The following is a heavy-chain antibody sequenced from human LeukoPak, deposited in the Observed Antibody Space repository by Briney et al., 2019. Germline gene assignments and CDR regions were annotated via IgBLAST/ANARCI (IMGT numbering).Heavy chain of an antibody. Sequence: PSETLSLTCTVSGGSFSSGSYYWSWIRQPPGKGLEWIGYIYYSGSTNYNPSLKSRVTISVDTSKNQFSLKLSSVTAADTAVYYCAAVDTAMVVYYFDYWGQGTLVTVSS. J-gene: IGHJ4*02. D-gene: IGHD5-18*01. CDR1: GGSFSSGSYY. CDR3: AAVDTAMVVYYFDY. V-gene: IGHV4-61*01. CDR2: IYYSGST.